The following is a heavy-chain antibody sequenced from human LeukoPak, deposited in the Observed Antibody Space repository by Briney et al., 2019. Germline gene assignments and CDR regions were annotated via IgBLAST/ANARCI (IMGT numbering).Heavy chain of an antibody. Sequence: GGSLRLSCEASGFIFGDYWMTWVRQAPGKGLEGVANIKQDGSENHYVDSVKGRFTISRDNAKNSLYLQMNSLRAEDTAVYYCATYWRHFDWLLSDIWGRGTMVTVSS. J-gene: IGHJ3*02. V-gene: IGHV3-7*05. CDR3: ATYWRHFDWLLSDI. D-gene: IGHD3-9*01. CDR1: GFIFGDYW. CDR2: IKQDGSEN.